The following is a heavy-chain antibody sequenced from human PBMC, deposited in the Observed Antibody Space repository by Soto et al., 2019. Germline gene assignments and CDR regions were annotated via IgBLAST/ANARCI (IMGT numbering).Heavy chain of an antibody. CDR1: GGSISSGGYS. V-gene: IGHV4-30-2*01. D-gene: IGHD3-9*01. CDR2: IYHSGST. CDR3: ARVDWFGMDV. Sequence: QLQLQESGSGLVKPSQTLSLTCAVSGGSISSGGYSWSWIRQPPGKGLEWIGYIYHSGSTYYNPSLQSRVTISGDRSKNQFSLKLTSVTAADTAVYYCARVDWFGMDVWGQGTTVTVSS. J-gene: IGHJ6*02.